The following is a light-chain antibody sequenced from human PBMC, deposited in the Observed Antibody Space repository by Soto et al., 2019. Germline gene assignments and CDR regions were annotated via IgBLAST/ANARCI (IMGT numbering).Light chain of an antibody. J-gene: IGKJ3*01. CDR1: QDVSRY. V-gene: IGKV1-9*01. Sequence: DIQLTQSPSFLSASVGDRVTITCRASQDVSRYIAWYQQKPGKAPNLLIYAASTLRSGVPSRFSGSGSETEFTRTISSLQPEDFAPYYCQQLNSYVFAFGPGTKVDIK. CDR3: QQLNSYVFA. CDR2: AAS.